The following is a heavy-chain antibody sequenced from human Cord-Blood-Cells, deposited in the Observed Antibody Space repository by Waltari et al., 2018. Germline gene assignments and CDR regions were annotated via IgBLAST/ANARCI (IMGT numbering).Heavy chain of an antibody. D-gene: IGHD6-6*01. V-gene: IGHV4-34*01. CDR3: ARGGSSSSENYYYYYMDV. CDR1: GGSFSGYY. Sequence: QVQLQQWGAGLLKPSETLSLTCAVYGGSFSGYYWRWIRQPPGKGLEWIGEINHSGSTNYNPSLKSRVTISVDTSKNQFSLKLSSVTAADTAVYYCARGGSSSSENYYYYYMDVWGKGTTVTVSS. J-gene: IGHJ6*03. CDR2: INHSGST.